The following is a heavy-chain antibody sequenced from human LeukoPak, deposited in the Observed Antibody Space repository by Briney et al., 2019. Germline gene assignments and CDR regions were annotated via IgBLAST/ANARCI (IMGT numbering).Heavy chain of an antibody. CDR2: IRSSGGST. Sequence: GGSLRLSCAASGFTFSSYAMSWVRQAPGKGLEWVSAIRSSGGSTYYADSVKGRFTISRDNSKNTLYLQMNSLRAEDTAVYHCAKINKFYYDSTVYYDYWGQGTLVTVSS. CDR3: AKINKFYYDSTVYYDY. CDR1: GFTFSSYA. J-gene: IGHJ4*02. D-gene: IGHD3-22*01. V-gene: IGHV3-23*01.